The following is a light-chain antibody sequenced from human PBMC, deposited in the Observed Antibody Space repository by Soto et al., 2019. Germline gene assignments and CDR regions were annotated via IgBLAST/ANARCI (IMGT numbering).Light chain of an antibody. V-gene: IGLV2-8*01. CDR2: DVN. CDR1: SSDVGAYIF. CDR3: VSFAGGTYV. J-gene: IGLJ1*01. Sequence: QSALTQPPSASGSPGQSVTISCTGTSSDVGAYIFVSWYQQHPGKAPKLMVYDVNGRPPGVPDRFLGSKSGNTASLTVSGLQAEDEADYYCVSFAGGTYVFGTGTKVTVL.